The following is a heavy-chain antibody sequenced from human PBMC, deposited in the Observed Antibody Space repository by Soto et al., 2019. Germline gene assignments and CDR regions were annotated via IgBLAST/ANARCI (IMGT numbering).Heavy chain of an antibody. CDR3: ARDGEGF. CDR1: GFTFSSNW. CDR2: INTDGSRT. J-gene: IGHJ4*02. D-gene: IGHD2-21*01. V-gene: IGHV3-74*01. Sequence: SLRLSCAASGFTFSSNWMHWVRRLPGRGLVWVSRINTDGSRTSYEDSVEGRFTISRDNAKNTVYLQMNSLRAEDTAVYYCARDGEGFWGQGTLVTVSS.